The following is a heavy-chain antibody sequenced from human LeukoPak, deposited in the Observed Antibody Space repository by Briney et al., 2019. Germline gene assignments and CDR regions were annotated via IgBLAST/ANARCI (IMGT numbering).Heavy chain of an antibody. D-gene: IGHD4-11*01. Sequence: GGSLRLSCAASGFTFSNDWMHWVRQVPGKGLLRVSRINSDGITTTYADSVKGRFTISRDNAKNTLYLQMDSLRVEDTAVYYCTSALTTTRNAFDVWGQGTKVTVSS. V-gene: IGHV3-74*01. CDR3: TSALTTTRNAFDV. J-gene: IGHJ3*01. CDR2: INSDGITT. CDR1: GFTFSNDW.